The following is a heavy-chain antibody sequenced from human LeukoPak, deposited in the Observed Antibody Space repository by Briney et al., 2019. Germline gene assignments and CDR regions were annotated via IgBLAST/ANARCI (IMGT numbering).Heavy chain of an antibody. Sequence: SETLSLTCAVYGGSFSGYYWSWIRQPPGKGLEWIGEINHSGSTNYNPSLKSRVTISVDTSKNQFSLKLSSVTAADTAVYYCARMGPWYSSSWYRRETWFDPWGQGTLVTVSS. CDR2: INHSGST. V-gene: IGHV4-34*01. J-gene: IGHJ5*02. D-gene: IGHD6-13*01. CDR3: ARMGPWYSSSWYRRETWFDP. CDR1: GGSFSGYY.